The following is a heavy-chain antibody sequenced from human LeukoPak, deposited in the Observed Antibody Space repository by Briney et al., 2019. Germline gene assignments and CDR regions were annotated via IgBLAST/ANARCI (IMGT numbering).Heavy chain of an antibody. V-gene: IGHV3-33*06. J-gene: IGHJ3*02. D-gene: IGHD1/OR15-1a*01. Sequence: GRSLRLSCAASGFTFSSYGMHWVRQAPGKGLEWVAVIWYDGSNKYYADSVKGRFTISRDNSKNTLYLQMNSLRAEDTAVYYCAKDCDSGLEQGICDAFDIWGQGTMVTVSS. CDR2: IWYDGSNK. CDR3: AKDCDSGLEQGICDAFDI. CDR1: GFTFSSYG.